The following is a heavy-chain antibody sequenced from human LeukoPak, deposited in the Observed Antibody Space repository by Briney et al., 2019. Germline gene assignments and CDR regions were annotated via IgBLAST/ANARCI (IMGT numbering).Heavy chain of an antibody. CDR1: GGSISSYY. V-gene: IGHV4-59*01. CDR2: IYYSGST. D-gene: IGHD3-10*01. Sequence: LETLSLTCTVSGGSISSYYWSWIRQPPGKGLEWIGYIYYSGSTNYNSSLKSRVTISVDTSKNQFSLKLTSVTAADTAMYYCARRPSGSGSYGFDPWGQGTLVTVSS. CDR3: ARRPSGSGSYGFDP. J-gene: IGHJ5*02.